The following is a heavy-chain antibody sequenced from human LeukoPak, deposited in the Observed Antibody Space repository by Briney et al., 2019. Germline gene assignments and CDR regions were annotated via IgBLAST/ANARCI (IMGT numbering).Heavy chain of an antibody. CDR2: IYTSGST. Sequence: SETLSLTCTVSGGSISSYYWSWIRQPPGKGLEWIGYIYTSGSTNYNPSLKSRVTISVDTPKNQFSLKLSSVTAADTAVYYCARHGGSSSFDYWGQGTLVTVSS. V-gene: IGHV4-4*09. CDR1: GGSISSYY. CDR3: ARHGGSSSFDY. D-gene: IGHD6-6*01. J-gene: IGHJ4*02.